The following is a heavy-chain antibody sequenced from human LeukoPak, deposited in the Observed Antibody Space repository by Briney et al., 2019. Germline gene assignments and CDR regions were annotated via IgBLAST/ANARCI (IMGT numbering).Heavy chain of an antibody. CDR3: ARVGTYYRSFAS. J-gene: IGHJ4*02. V-gene: IGHV4-59*01. CDR1: GGTINDAS. CDR2: IYHSGGT. D-gene: IGHD3-10*01. Sequence: SETLSLTCTVSGGTINDASWNWIRKPPGQRLEWIGYIYHSGGTNYNPSLKSRVTISLDTSKNQFSLKLSSVTAADTAVYYRARVGTYYRSFASWGQGTPVTVSS.